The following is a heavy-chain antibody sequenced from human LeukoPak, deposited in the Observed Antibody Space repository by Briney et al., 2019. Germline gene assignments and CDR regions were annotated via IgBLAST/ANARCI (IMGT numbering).Heavy chain of an antibody. CDR2: ISGNGDRT. J-gene: IGHJ6*03. Sequence: GGSLRLSCAASGFTFSSYGMSWVRQAPGKGLEWVSAISGNGDRTYYADSVKGRFSISRDNSKNTLYLQMNSLRAEDTAVYYCAKGGRTGKSISMIRGVRNYYYYMDVWGKGTTVTISS. D-gene: IGHD3-10*01. V-gene: IGHV3-23*01. CDR1: GFTFSSYG. CDR3: AKGGRTGKSISMIRGVRNYYYYMDV.